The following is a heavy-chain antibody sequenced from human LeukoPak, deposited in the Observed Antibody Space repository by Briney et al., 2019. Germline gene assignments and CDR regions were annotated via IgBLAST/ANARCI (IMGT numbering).Heavy chain of an antibody. V-gene: IGHV3-74*01. CDR3: AKEGCSGGSCFTNWFDP. D-gene: IGHD2-15*01. CDR1: GFTFTTYW. CDR2: IKGDGSST. J-gene: IGHJ5*02. Sequence: GGSLRLSCAASGFTFTTYWMHWVRQVPGKGLVWVARIKGDGSSTRHADSMKGRFTISRDNAKNSLYLQMNSLRAEDTALYYCAKEGCSGGSCFTNWFDPWGQGTLVTVSS.